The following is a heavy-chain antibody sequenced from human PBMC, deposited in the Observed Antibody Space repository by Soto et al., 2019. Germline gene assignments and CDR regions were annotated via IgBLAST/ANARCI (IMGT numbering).Heavy chain of an antibody. J-gene: IGHJ6*02. V-gene: IGHV3-30-3*01. D-gene: IGHD2-2*01. CDR2: ISYDGNYK. CDR1: GFTFSNYA. CDR3: ARDDCVSTSCKDYYYYGMDV. Sequence: GGSLRLSCAASGFTFSNYAMHWVRQAPGKGLEWVAVISYDGNYKYYADSVKGRFTISRDNSRNTLYLQMNSLRAEDTTVYYCARDDCVSTSCKDYYYYGMDVWGQGTTVTVSS.